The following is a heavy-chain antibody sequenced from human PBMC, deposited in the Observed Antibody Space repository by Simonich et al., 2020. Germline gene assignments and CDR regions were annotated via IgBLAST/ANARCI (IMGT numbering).Heavy chain of an antibody. CDR3: ARCGLVNYDILTGYHNWFDP. CDR1: GGSFSGYY. J-gene: IGHJ5*02. Sequence: QVQLQQWGAGLLKPSETLSLTCAVYGGSFSGYYWSGIRQPPGKGVVWIGENKHSENTTSNPHLKSRVTITVDTSKNQFSLKLSSVTAADTAVYYCARCGLVNYDILTGYHNWFDPWGQGTLVTVSS. CDR2: NKHSENT. D-gene: IGHD3-9*01. V-gene: IGHV4-34*01.